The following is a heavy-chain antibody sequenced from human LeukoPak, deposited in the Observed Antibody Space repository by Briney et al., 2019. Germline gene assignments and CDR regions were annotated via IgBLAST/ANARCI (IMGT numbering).Heavy chain of an antibody. CDR2: IYGGGST. D-gene: IGHD3-22*01. V-gene: IGHV3-53*04. J-gene: IGHJ1*01. CDR3: ARAYDSSGYWPEYFHH. CDR1: GFAVSNNY. Sequence: GGSLRLSCAASGFAVSNNYMSWVRQAPGKGLEWVSIIYGGGSTYYADSVSGRFTISRHNSKNTLFLQMNSLRTEDTAVYYCARAYDSSGYWPEYFHHWGQGTLVTVSS.